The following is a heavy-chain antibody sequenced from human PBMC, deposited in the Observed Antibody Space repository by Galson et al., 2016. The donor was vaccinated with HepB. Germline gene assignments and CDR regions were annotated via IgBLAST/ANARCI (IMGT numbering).Heavy chain of an antibody. V-gene: IGHV3-30*03. CDR2: ILYDGSNK. CDR1: GLPFRSYG. CDR3: AASGSYLAADY. Sequence: SLRLSCAASGLPFRSYGMHWVRQAPGKGLEWVAVILYDGSNKYYADSVKGRFTISRDNSKNTLYLNMGSLRPEDTAVYYCAASGSYLAADYWGQGTLVTVSS. D-gene: IGHD1-26*01. J-gene: IGHJ4*02.